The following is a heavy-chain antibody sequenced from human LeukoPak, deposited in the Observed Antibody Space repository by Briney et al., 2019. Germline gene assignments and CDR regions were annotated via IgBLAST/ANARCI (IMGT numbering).Heavy chain of an antibody. CDR2: IYTSGST. CDR3: ARDKSRTAAISLTDRYYYYYYMDV. V-gene: IGHV4-4*07. CDR1: GGSISSYY. D-gene: IGHD2-2*01. J-gene: IGHJ6*03. Sequence: SETLSLTCTVSGGSISSYYWSWIRQLAGKGLEWIGRIYTSGSTNYNPSLKSRVTMSVDTSKNQFSLKLSSVTAADTAVYYCARDKSRTAAISLTDRYYYYYYMDVWGKGTTVTISS.